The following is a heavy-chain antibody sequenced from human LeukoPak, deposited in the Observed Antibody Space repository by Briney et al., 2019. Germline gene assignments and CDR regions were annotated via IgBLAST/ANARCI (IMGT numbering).Heavy chain of an antibody. CDR3: AREVVVVPDYYYYGLDV. D-gene: IGHD2-2*01. Sequence: GGSLRLSCAASGFTFSDYYTTWIRQAPGKGLEWISFISSSGDSLYYADSVEGRFTISRDNAKDSVYLQMNSLRAEDTAVYYCAREVVVVPDYYYYGLDVWGQGTTVTVS. CDR2: ISSSGDSL. V-gene: IGHV3-11*01. J-gene: IGHJ6*02. CDR1: GFTFSDYY.